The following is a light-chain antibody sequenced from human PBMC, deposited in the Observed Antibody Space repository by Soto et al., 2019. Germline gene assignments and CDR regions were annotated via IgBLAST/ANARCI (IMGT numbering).Light chain of an antibody. V-gene: IGLV1-40*01. CDR1: SSNIGAAFD. Sequence: QSVLTQPPSVSGAPGQSVTISCTGSSSNIGAAFDVHWYQQVGGSAPKLLIYGNIYRPSGVPARFSGSVSGASASLAIAGLQPDDEADYYCQSFDGSRKAFGTGTKLTVL. J-gene: IGLJ1*01. CDR3: QSFDGSRKA. CDR2: GNI.